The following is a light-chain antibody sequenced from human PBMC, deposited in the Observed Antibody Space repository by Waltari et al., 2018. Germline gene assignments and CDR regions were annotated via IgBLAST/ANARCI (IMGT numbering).Light chain of an antibody. CDR1: QSVLYSSINKNY. Sequence: DIVMTQSPDSLTVSLGGRATINCKSSQSVLYSSINKNYLAWYQQTPGQPPKLLIYWASTRDSGVPDRFSGSGSGTDFTLTISSLQAEDGAVYYCQQYYTTPWTFGQGTQVEIK. V-gene: IGKV4-1*01. J-gene: IGKJ1*01. CDR2: WAS. CDR3: QQYYTTPWT.